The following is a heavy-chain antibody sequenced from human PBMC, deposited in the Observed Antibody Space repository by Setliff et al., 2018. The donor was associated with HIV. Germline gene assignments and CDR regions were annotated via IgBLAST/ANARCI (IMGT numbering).Heavy chain of an antibody. CDR2: IYHSGST. CDR1: AGSISSYY. CDR3: ARALSAAGLAWFDP. Sequence: SETLSFTCTVSAGSISSYYWSWIRQPPGKGLEWIGYIYHSGSTNYHPSLKGRVTISVDTSKDQFSPNLRSVTAADPAVYYCARALSAAGLAWFDPWGQGTLVTVSS. J-gene: IGHJ5*02. V-gene: IGHV4-59*01. D-gene: IGHD6-13*01.